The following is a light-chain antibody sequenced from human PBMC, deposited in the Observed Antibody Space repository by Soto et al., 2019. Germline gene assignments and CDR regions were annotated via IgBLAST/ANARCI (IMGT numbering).Light chain of an antibody. CDR2: KAS. CDR3: QQYNSYS. Sequence: DIQMTHSPSNLSASVQDRVTITCLGSQSIGALSAWYQQRPGDAHKVLISKASYIERGVQSRFSGSASGKEFTITISSLQPDDFDPYYCQQYNSYSFGQGTKVDIK. CDR1: QSIGAL. J-gene: IGKJ1*01. V-gene: IGKV1-5*03.